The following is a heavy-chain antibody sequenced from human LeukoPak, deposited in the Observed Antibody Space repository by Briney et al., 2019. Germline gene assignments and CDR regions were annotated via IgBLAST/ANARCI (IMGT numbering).Heavy chain of an antibody. Sequence: TGGSLRLSCAASGFTFSSYAMSWVRQAPGKGLEWVSAISGSGGSTYYADSVKGRFTISRDNSKNTLYLQMNSLRAEDTAVYYCAKHRWELPLGLYYFDYWGQGTLVTVSS. CDR2: ISGSGGST. J-gene: IGHJ4*02. CDR1: GFTFSSYA. V-gene: IGHV3-23*01. CDR3: AKHRWELPLGLYYFDY. D-gene: IGHD1-26*01.